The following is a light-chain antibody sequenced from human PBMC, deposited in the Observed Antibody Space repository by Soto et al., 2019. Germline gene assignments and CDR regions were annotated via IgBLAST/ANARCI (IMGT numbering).Light chain of an antibody. Sequence: DIQMTQSPSSLSASVGDRVTITCRASQSICSYLNWYQQKPGKAPKLLIYAASSLQSGVPSRFSGSGSGTDFTLTISSLQPEDFATYYCQQSYSTPPTFGQGTKV. J-gene: IGKJ1*01. V-gene: IGKV1-39*01. CDR3: QQSYSTPPT. CDR2: AAS. CDR1: QSICSY.